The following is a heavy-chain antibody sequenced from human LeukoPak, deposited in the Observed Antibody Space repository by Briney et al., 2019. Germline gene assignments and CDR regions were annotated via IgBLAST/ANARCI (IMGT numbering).Heavy chain of an antibody. CDR1: GYTFTSYA. Sequence: ASVKVSCKASGYTFTSYAMHWVRQAPGQRLEWMGWINAGNGNTKYSQKFQGRVTITRDTSASTAYMELSSLRSEDRAVYYCARDSGSYYSYFDYWGQGTLVTVSS. CDR3: ARDSGSYYSYFDY. D-gene: IGHD1-26*01. V-gene: IGHV1-3*01. CDR2: INAGNGNT. J-gene: IGHJ4*02.